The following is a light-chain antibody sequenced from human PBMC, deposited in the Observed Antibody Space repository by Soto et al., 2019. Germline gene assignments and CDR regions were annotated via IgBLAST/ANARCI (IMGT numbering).Light chain of an antibody. CDR3: QQYGSSPIT. J-gene: IGKJ5*01. CDR1: QSISSL. V-gene: IGKV3-20*01. Sequence: EIVLTQSPATLSVSPGERATLSCRASQSISSLLAWYQQKPGQAPRLLIYGASNRATGIPDRFSGSGSGTDFTLTISRLEPEDFAVYYCQQYGSSPITFGQGTRLEI. CDR2: GAS.